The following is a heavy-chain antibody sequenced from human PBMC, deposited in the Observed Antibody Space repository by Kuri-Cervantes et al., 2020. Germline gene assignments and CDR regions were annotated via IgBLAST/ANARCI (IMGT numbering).Heavy chain of an antibody. Sequence: GESLKISCAASGFTFSSYAMSWVRQAPGKGLEWVSAISGSGGSTYYADSVKGRFTISRDRSKNTLYLQMNNLRAEDTAMYYCTRAPYFDRNSFDFDYWGQGTLVTVSS. CDR1: GFTFSSYA. D-gene: IGHD3-22*01. V-gene: IGHV3-23*01. J-gene: IGHJ4*02. CDR3: TRAPYFDRNSFDFDY. CDR2: ISGSGGST.